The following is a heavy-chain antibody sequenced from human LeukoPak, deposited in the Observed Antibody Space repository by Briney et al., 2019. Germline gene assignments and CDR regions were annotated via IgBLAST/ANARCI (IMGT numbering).Heavy chain of an antibody. V-gene: IGHV3-30*04. J-gene: IGHJ3*02. CDR3: AKDGYGSGSSRLNDAFDI. Sequence: GRSLRLSCAASGFTFSSYAMHWVRQAPGKGLEWVAVISYDGSNKYYADSVKGRFTISRDNSKNTLYLQMNSLRAEDTAVYYCAKDGYGSGSSRLNDAFDIWGQGTMVTVSS. CDR1: GFTFSSYA. CDR2: ISYDGSNK. D-gene: IGHD3-10*01.